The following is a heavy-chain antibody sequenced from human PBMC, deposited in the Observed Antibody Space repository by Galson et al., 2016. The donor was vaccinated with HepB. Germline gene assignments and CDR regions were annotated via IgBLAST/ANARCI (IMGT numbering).Heavy chain of an antibody. J-gene: IGHJ4*02. CDR2: FHTEDGEK. Sequence: SVKVSCKVPESTLSQLAIHWVRQTPGKGLEWMGGFHTEDGEKSYAQKFRGRLTMTEDTSTGTVYMELTRLTSDDAALYFCAAKRRFLGWQIFTFWGQGTLVSVSA. CDR1: ESTLSQLA. CDR3: AAKRRFLGWQIFTF. D-gene: IGHD3-3*01. V-gene: IGHV1-24*01.